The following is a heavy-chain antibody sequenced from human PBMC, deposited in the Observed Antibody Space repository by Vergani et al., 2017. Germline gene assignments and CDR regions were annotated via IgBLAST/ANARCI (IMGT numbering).Heavy chain of an antibody. J-gene: IGHJ6*03. V-gene: IGHV3-33*01. CDR1: RSTFKTYG. CDR2: IYYDGSNA. CDR3: ARNQVPAAIRLNVGNYMDV. Sequence: QGQLVESGGGIVQPGRSLTLSCVASRSTFKTYGMHWVRQAPGKGLEWVGLIYYDGSNAYYADSVKGRFTISRDNSKNTLYLQMSSLRAEDTAVYYCARNQVPAAIRLNVGNYMDVWGKGNTVIVSS. D-gene: IGHD2-2*02.